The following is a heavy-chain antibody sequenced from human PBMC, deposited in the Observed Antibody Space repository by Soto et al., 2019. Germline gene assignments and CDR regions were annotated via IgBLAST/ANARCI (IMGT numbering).Heavy chain of an antibody. J-gene: IGHJ5*02. V-gene: IGHV4-4*07. CDR1: GGSISSYY. CDR2: IYTSGST. CDR3: ASLRDRIVGWMNWFDP. Sequence: PSETLSLTCTVSGGSISSYYWSWIRQPAGKGLEWIGRIYTSGSTNYDPSLKSRVTMSVDTSKNQFSLKLSSVTAADTAVYYCASLRDRIVGWMNWFDPWGQGTLVTVSS. D-gene: IGHD3-22*01.